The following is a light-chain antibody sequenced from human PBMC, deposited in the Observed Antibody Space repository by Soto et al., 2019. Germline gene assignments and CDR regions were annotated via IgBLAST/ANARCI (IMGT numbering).Light chain of an antibody. CDR2: DAS. CDR3: QQYNSYSWT. V-gene: IGKV1-5*01. J-gene: IGKJ1*01. CDR1: QSISSW. Sequence: IQMTQSPFSLSASVGDRVTITCRASQSISSWLACYQQKPGKAPKLLIYDASSLESGVPSRFSGSRSGTEFTHTITSLQPVDFATYYCQQYNSYSWTFGQGTKVDIK.